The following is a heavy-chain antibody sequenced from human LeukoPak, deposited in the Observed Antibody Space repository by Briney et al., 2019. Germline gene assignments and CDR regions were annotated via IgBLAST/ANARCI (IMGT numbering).Heavy chain of an antibody. D-gene: IGHD2/OR15-2a*01. J-gene: IGHJ4*02. V-gene: IGHV3-23*03. Sequence: GGSLRLSCSASGFTFSSYAMSWVRQAPGKGLEWVSFIYSDSNTYYADSVKGRFTISRDNSKNTLYLEMKSLRAEDTAVYYCAKDCCNSAWYSDWGQGTLVTVSS. CDR2: IYSDSNT. CDR1: GFTFSSYA. CDR3: AKDCCNSAWYSD.